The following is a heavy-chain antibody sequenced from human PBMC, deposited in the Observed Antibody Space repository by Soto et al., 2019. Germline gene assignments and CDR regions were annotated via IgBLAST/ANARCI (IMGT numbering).Heavy chain of an antibody. J-gene: IGHJ4*02. CDR2: IYHSGST. V-gene: IGHV4-30-2*01. Sequence: SETLSLTCAVYGGSISSGGYSWSWIRQPPGKGLEWIGYIYHSGSTYYNPSLKSRVTISVDRSKNQFSLKLSSVTAADTAVYYCLREGYVLPSGSFDYWGQGTLVTVSS. CDR1: GGSISSGGYS. D-gene: IGHD3-3*01. CDR3: LREGYVLPSGSFDY.